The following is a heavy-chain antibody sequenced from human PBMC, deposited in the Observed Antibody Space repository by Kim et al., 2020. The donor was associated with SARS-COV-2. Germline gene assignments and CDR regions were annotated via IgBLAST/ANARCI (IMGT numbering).Heavy chain of an antibody. CDR2: IYNTGST. V-gene: IGHV4-31*11. CDR1: GCSIGSGGHY. J-gene: IGHJ3*01. Sequence: SETLSLTCAVSGCSIGSGGHYWSWLRQHTERGLEWLGYIYNTGSTYSNPSLQSRLTLSLDTSRFQFSLKLTSVTDADTAMYFCSRGAGFRDALYVRGHGT. D-gene: IGHD3-10*01. CDR3: SRGAGFRDALYV.